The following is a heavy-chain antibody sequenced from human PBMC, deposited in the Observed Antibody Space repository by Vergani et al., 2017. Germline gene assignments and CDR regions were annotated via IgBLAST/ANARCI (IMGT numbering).Heavy chain of an antibody. Sequence: EVLLVESGGDLVQPGRSLRLSCAASGFSFDDYGMHWVRQVPGKGLEWVSGILRETGNIGYADSVRGRFTISRDDSKNTLHLQMNSLRPEDTAVYYCARGMTTETTDLDGFDIWGQGTMVSVSS. CDR1: GFSFDDYG. J-gene: IGHJ3*02. V-gene: IGHV3-9*01. CDR2: ILRETGNI. CDR3: ARGMTTETTDLDGFDI. D-gene: IGHD4-17*01.